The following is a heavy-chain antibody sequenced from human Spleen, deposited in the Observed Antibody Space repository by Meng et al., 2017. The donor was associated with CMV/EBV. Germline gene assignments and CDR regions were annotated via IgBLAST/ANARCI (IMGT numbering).Heavy chain of an antibody. V-gene: IGHV1-69*05. D-gene: IGHD6-6*01. CDR3: AREYSSSSGYYYYGMDV. Sequence: SVKVSCKASGYTFTGYYMHWVRQAPGQGLEWMGGIIPIFGTANYAQKFQGRVTITTDESTSTAYMELSSLRSEDTAVYYCAREYSSSSGYYYYGMDVWGQGTTVTVSS. J-gene: IGHJ6*02. CDR1: GYTFTGYY. CDR2: IIPIFGTA.